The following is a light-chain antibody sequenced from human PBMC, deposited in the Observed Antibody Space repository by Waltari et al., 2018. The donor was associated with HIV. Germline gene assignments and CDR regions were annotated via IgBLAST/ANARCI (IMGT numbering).Light chain of an antibody. CDR2: RSN. V-gene: IGLV1-47*01. CDR1: SSNNGSNY. Sequence: QSVLTQPPSASGTPGQRVTISCSGSSSNNGSNYVSWYQQPPGPAPKPLIYRSNQRPSGVPGRFSGSKSGTSASLAISGLRSEDEADYYCAAWDDSLSGHVVFGGGTKLTVL. J-gene: IGLJ2*01. CDR3: AAWDDSLSGHVV.